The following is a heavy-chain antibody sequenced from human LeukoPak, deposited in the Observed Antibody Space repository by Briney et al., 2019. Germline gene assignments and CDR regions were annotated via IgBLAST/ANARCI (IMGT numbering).Heavy chain of an antibody. Sequence: SETLSLTCTVSGGSISGSSYYWGWIRQPPGKGLEWIGSISYSGSTYYNPSLKSRVTISVDTSKNQFSLRLSSVTAADTAVYYCARHHPTVTPYYMDVWGKGTTVTISS. J-gene: IGHJ6*03. CDR2: ISYSGST. V-gene: IGHV4-39*01. CDR3: ARHHPTVTPYYMDV. CDR1: GGSISGSSYY. D-gene: IGHD4-17*01.